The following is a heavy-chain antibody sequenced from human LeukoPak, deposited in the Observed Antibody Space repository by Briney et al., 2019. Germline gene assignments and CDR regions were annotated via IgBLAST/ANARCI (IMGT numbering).Heavy chain of an antibody. J-gene: IGHJ5*02. CDR3: ARIYSGSWYGNWFDP. D-gene: IGHD6-13*01. Sequence: GGSLRLSCAASGFTFDDYGMSWVRQAPGKGLEWVSGINWNGGSTGYADSVKGRFTISRDNAKNSLYLQMNSLRAEDTALYYCARIYSGSWYGNWFDPWGQGTLVTVSS. CDR1: GFTFDDYG. V-gene: IGHV3-20*04. CDR2: INWNGGST.